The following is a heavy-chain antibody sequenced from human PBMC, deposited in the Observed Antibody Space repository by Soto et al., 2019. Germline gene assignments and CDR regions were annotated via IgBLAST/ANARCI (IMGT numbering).Heavy chain of an antibody. CDR3: ARGGYYDNTWGKLSHYGLDV. D-gene: IGHD3-16*01. CDR1: GYTFIRYG. Sequence: QVQLVQSAAEVKKPGASVKVSCKASGYTFIRYGITWVRQAPGQGLEWMGWISPYNDYTIYAQKLQGRVTMTTDTSTXTXYXXLRSLNSDDTAVYYCARGGYYDNTWGKLSHYGLDVWGQGTSVTVSS. CDR2: ISPYNDYT. J-gene: IGHJ6*02. V-gene: IGHV1-18*01.